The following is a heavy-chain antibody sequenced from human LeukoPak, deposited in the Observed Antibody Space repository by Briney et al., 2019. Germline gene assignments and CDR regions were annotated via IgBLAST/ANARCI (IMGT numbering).Heavy chain of an antibody. CDR1: GGSISSGSYY. J-gene: IGHJ4*02. D-gene: IGHD2-2*01. Sequence: SETLSLTCTVAGGSISSGSYYWSWIRQPAGKGLERIGRIYSSGSTNYNPSLKSRVTISLDTSKNQFSLKLSSVTAADTAVYYCARHRPYCSSTSCQGSYSDYWGQGTLVTVSS. V-gene: IGHV4-61*02. CDR2: IYSSGST. CDR3: ARHRPYCSSTSCQGSYSDY.